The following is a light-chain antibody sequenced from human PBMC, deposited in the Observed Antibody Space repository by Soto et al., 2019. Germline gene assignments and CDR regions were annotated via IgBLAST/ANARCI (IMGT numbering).Light chain of an antibody. Sequence: QSVLTQPASVSGSPGQSITISCTGTSSDVGGYNYVSWYQQHPGKAPKLMIYEVSNRPSGVSNHFSGSKSGNTASLTISGLQAEDEADYYCSSYTSSSTIVFGTGTKVTVL. V-gene: IGLV2-14*01. CDR3: SSYTSSSTIV. CDR1: SSDVGGYNY. J-gene: IGLJ1*01. CDR2: EVS.